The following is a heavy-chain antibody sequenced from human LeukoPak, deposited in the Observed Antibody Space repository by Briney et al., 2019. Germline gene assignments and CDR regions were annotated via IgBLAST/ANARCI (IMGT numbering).Heavy chain of an antibody. J-gene: IGHJ3*02. CDR1: GDSVRTSSYY. CDR2: IYYSGST. D-gene: IGHD3-22*01. V-gene: IGHV4-39*07. Sequence: PSETLSLTCTVSGDSVRTSSYYWGWIRQPPGKGLEWIGSIYYSGSTYYNPSLKSRVTISVDTSKNQFSLKLSSVTAADTAVYYCARGVRRARYYYDSSGNAFDIWGQGTMVTVSS. CDR3: ARGVRRARYYYDSSGNAFDI.